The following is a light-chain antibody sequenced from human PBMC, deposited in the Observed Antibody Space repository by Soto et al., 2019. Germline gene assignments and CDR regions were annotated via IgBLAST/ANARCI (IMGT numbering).Light chain of an antibody. Sequence: ALTQPPSASGSPGQSVTISCTGTSSDVGGYNYVSWYQQHPGKAPKLMIYEVSKRPSGVPDRFSGSKSGNTASLTVSGLQAEDEADYYCSSYAGSNNYVFGTGTKVPVL. CDR2: EVS. CDR3: SSYAGSNNYV. V-gene: IGLV2-8*01. J-gene: IGLJ1*01. CDR1: SSDVGGYNY.